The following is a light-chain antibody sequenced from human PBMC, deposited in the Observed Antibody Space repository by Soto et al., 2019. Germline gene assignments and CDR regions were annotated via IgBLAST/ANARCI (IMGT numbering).Light chain of an antibody. CDR3: QQRSNWSWP. J-gene: IGKJ1*01. Sequence: VLTQSPGNLALSPWGTGTLFCRASQSVSSYLAWYQQKPGQAPRLLIYDASNRATGIPARFSGSGSGTDFTLTISSLEPEDFAVYYCQQRSNWSWPFGEGTKVDIK. V-gene: IGKV3-11*01. CDR1: QSVSSY. CDR2: DAS.